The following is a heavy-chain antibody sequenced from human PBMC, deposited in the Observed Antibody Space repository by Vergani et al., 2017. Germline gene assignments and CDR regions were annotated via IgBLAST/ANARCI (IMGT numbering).Heavy chain of an antibody. Sequence: EVQLLESGGGLVQPGGSLRLSCSASGFSFNSYWMHWVRQVPGKGLLWVSRIKSDGSITAYADSVKGRFTISRDNAKNSLYLQMNSLRAEDTAVYYCARDKRGSWTDYYYYGMDVWGQGTTVTVSS. V-gene: IGHV3-74*03. CDR2: IKSDGSIT. CDR1: GFSFNSYW. D-gene: IGHD6-13*01. CDR3: ARDKRGSWTDYYYYGMDV. J-gene: IGHJ6*02.